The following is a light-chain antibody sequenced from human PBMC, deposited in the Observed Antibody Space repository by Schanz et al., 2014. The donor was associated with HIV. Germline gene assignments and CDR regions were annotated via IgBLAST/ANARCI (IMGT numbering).Light chain of an antibody. CDR1: QSVSSSY. J-gene: IGKJ2*01. CDR2: GAS. Sequence: EIVLTQSPGTLSLSPGERATLSCRASQSVSSSYLAWYQQKVGQAPRLLIYGASSRATGISDRFSGSGSGTDFTLTISSLQPDDFATYYCQHYYSYPYTFGQGTEVEIK. V-gene: IGKV3-20*01. CDR3: QHYYSYPYT.